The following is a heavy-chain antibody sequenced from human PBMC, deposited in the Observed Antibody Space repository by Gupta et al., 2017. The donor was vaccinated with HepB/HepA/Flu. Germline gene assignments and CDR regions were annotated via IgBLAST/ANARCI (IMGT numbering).Heavy chain of an antibody. CDR3: VFHPPDY. D-gene: IGHD3-10*02. Sequence: EVQLVESGGGLVQPGGSLRLSCAASGFTFSNYEMNWVRQAPGKGLEWVSYISSSGSTIYYADSVKGRFTSSRDNAKNSMYLQMNSLRAEYTAVYDCVFHPPDYWGQGTLVTVSS. J-gene: IGHJ4*02. CDR2: ISSSGSTI. CDR1: GFTFSNYE. V-gene: IGHV3-48*03.